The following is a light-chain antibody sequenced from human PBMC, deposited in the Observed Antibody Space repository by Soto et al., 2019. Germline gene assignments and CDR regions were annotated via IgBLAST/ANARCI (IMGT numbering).Light chain of an antibody. CDR2: AAS. V-gene: IGKV1-39*01. J-gene: IGKJ1*01. Sequence: DIQMTQSPSSLSASVGGRVTIPCRASQSISTFFNWYQQKPGKAPNLLIYAASNLQRGVPSRFSGSGSGTDFTLTISSLQPEDFATYYCQQTYSFPPTFGQGTKVDIK. CDR3: QQTYSFPPT. CDR1: QSISTF.